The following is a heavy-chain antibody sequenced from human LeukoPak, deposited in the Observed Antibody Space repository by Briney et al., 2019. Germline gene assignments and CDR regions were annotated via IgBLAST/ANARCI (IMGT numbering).Heavy chain of an antibody. CDR1: GYSISSGYY. CDR3: ARPAELDGSDD. V-gene: IGHV4-38-2*02. J-gene: IGHJ4*02. CDR2: IHHSGST. Sequence: PSETLSLTCTVSGYSISSGYYWGWIRPPPGKGVEWVGSIHHSGSTYYIPSLKSRVTMSVDTAKNRFSLKLSSVTAADTAVYYCARPAELDGSDDWGQGTPVTVSS. D-gene: IGHD1-1*01.